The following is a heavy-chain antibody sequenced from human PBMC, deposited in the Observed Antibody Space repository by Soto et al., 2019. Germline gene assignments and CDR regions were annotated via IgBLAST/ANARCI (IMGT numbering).Heavy chain of an antibody. CDR2: IYYSGST. CDR1: GGSISSSSYY. CDR3: ARQGSGSWGRDYYYYGMDV. V-gene: IGHV4-39*01. Sequence: SETLSLTCTVSGGSISSSSYYWGWIRQPPGKGLEWIGSIYYSGSTYYNPSLKSRVTISVDTSKNQFSLKLSSVTAADTAVYYCARQGSGSWGRDYYYYGMDVWGQGXTVTVSS. J-gene: IGHJ6*02. D-gene: IGHD1-26*01.